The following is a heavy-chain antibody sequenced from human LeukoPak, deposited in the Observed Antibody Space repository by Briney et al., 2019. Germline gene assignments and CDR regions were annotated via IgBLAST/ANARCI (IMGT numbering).Heavy chain of an antibody. V-gene: IGHV3-64*01. CDR1: GFTFSSYA. CDR3: ARDRPPDY. Sequence: PGGSLRLSCAASGFTFSSYAMHWVRQAPGKGLEYVSAISSNGGSTYYANSVKGRFPISRDNSKNTVYLQMGSLRAEDMAVYYCARDRPPDYWGQGTLVTVSS. J-gene: IGHJ4*02. CDR2: ISSNGGST.